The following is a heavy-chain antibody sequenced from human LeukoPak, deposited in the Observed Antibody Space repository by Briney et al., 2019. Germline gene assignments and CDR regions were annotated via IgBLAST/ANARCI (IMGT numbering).Heavy chain of an antibody. CDR1: GGSISSYY. V-gene: IGHV4-4*07. D-gene: IGHD3-9*01. CDR3: ARDWEDILTGSDAFDI. Sequence: SETLSLTCTVSGGSISSYYWSWIRQPAGKGLEWIGRIYTSGSTNYNPSLKSRVTMSVDTSKNQFSLKLSSVTAADTAVYYCARDWEDILTGSDAFDIRGQGTMVTVSS. J-gene: IGHJ3*02. CDR2: IYTSGST.